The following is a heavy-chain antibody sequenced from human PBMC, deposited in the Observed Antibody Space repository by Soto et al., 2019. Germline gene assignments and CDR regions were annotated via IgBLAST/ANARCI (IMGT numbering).Heavy chain of an antibody. D-gene: IGHD2-21*02. CDR3: ARQGQPLLVKNWFDP. Sequence: PSETLSLTCAVSGGSISSINWWSWVRQPPGKGLEWIGEIYHSGSTNYNPSLKSRVTISVDKSKNQFSLKLSSVTAADTAVYYCARQGQPLLVKNWFDPWGQGILVTVSS. CDR1: GGSISSINW. J-gene: IGHJ5*02. CDR2: IYHSGST. V-gene: IGHV4-4*02.